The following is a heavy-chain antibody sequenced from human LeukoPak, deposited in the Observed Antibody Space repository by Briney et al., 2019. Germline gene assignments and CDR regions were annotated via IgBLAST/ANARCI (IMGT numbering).Heavy chain of an antibody. V-gene: IGHV3-23*01. D-gene: IGHD6-6*01. CDR3: TSRKEYSTSSVYY. Sequence: GGSLRLSCAASGFTFSSYAMSWVRQAPGKGLEWISTISVSGAATYYADSVQGRFTISRDNSKNTLSLRMNNLRAEDSAIYYCTSRKEYSTSSVYYWGQGTLVTVSS. CDR2: ISVSGAAT. J-gene: IGHJ4*02. CDR1: GFTFSSYA.